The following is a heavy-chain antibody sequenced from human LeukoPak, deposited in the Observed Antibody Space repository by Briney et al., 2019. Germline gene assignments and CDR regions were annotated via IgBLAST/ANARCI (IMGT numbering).Heavy chain of an antibody. D-gene: IGHD6-6*01. CDR1: GFTFSNYW. J-gene: IGHJ4*02. Sequence: PGGSLRLSCAGSGFTFSNYWMTWVRQAPGKGLEWVANIKQDGSDKYYVDSVKGRFTISRGNAKNSLYLQMNSLRAEDTAVYYCARFRYSSSAFDYWGQGTLVTVSS. CDR3: ARFRYSSSAFDY. V-gene: IGHV3-7*01. CDR2: IKQDGSDK.